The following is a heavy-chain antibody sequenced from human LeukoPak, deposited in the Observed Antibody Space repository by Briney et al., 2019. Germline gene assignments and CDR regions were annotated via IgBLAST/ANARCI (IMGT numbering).Heavy chain of an antibody. CDR1: GFTFDGYA. CDR2: ISWNSGSI. J-gene: IGHJ4*02. D-gene: IGHD6-13*01. V-gene: IGHV3-9*01. Sequence: GGSLRLSCAASGFTFDGYAMHWVRQAPGKGLEWVAGISWNSGSIYYADSVKGRFTISRDNAKNSLYLQMNSLGAEDTAVYYCARFIADPYYFDYWGRGTLVTVSS. CDR3: ARFIADPYYFDY.